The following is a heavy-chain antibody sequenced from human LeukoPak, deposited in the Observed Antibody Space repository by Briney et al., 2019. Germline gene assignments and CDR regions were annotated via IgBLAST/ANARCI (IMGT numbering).Heavy chain of an antibody. CDR3: ATDDVTTGTKTALGY. V-gene: IGHV1-58*01. J-gene: IGHJ4*02. D-gene: IGHD1-1*01. CDR2: IVVGSGNT. Sequence: VASVKVSFKASGFTFTSSAVQWVRQARGQGLEWIGWIVVGSGNTNYAQKFQERVTINRDMSTSTAYMELSSLRSEDTAVYYCATDDVTTGTKTALGYWGQGTLVTVSS. CDR1: GFTFTSSA.